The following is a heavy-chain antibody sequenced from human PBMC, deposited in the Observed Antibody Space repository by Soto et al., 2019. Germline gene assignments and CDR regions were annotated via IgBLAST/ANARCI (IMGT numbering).Heavy chain of an antibody. Sequence: PGGSLRLSCAASGFTFSSYSMNWVRQAPGKGLEWVSSISSSSSYIYYADSVKGRFTISRDNAKNSLYLQMNSLRAEDTAVYYCAREPRITIFGVVIQRFDPWGQGTLVTVSS. D-gene: IGHD3-3*01. J-gene: IGHJ5*02. V-gene: IGHV3-21*01. CDR3: AREPRITIFGVVIQRFDP. CDR1: GFTFSSYS. CDR2: ISSSSSYI.